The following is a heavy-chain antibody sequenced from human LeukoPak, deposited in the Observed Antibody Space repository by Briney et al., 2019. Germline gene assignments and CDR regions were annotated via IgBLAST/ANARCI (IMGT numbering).Heavy chain of an antibody. D-gene: IGHD3-10*01. Sequence: GGSLRLSCAASGFTFSSYGMHWVRQAPGKGLEWVAVIWYDGSNKYYADSVKGRFTISRDNSKNTLYLQMNSLGAEDTAVYYCARDRNMVRGVSRGYNWFDPWGQGTLVTVSS. CDR2: IWYDGSNK. CDR1: GFTFSSYG. V-gene: IGHV3-33*01. CDR3: ARDRNMVRGVSRGYNWFDP. J-gene: IGHJ5*02.